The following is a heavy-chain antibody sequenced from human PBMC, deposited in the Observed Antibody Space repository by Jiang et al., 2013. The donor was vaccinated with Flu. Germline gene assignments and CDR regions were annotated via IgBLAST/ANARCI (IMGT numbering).Heavy chain of an antibody. Sequence: GPGLVKPSETLSLTCTVSGGSISSYYWSWIRQPPGKGLEWIGYIYYSGSTNYNPSLKSRVTISVDTSKNQFSLKLSSVTAADTAVYYCARGSPIGGSGWYRRLYYFDYWGQGTLVTVSS. V-gene: IGHV4-59*08. CDR3: ARGSPIGGSGWYRRLYYFDY. J-gene: IGHJ4*02. D-gene: IGHD6-19*01. CDR1: GGSISSYY. CDR2: IYYSGST.